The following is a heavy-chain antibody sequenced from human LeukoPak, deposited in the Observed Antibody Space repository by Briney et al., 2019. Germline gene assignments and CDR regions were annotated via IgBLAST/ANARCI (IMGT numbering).Heavy chain of an antibody. V-gene: IGHV4-59*08. CDR3: ARQSVHQPFDY. Sequence: PSETLSLTCTVSSGSISIYYWSWIRQPPGRGLEWIGYIFYSGSTNYNPSLKSRVTISVDTSRNQFSLKLSSVTAADTAVYYCARQSVHQPFDYWGQGTLVTVSS. J-gene: IGHJ4*02. CDR2: IFYSGST. CDR1: SGSISIYY.